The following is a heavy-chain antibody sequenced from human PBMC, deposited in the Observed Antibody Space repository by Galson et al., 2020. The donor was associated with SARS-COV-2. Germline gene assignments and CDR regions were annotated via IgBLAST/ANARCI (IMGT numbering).Heavy chain of an antibody. J-gene: IGHJ6*02. D-gene: IGHD6-13*01. CDR1: GFTFSSYA. V-gene: IGHV3-23*01. Sequence: TGGSLRLSCAASGFTFSSYAMSWARQAPGKGLEWVSGISGSGDSTYYADSVKGRFTISRDSSKNTLYLQMNSLRAEDTAVYYCAKWGVASAGAYYYDGMDVWGQGTTVTVSS. CDR3: AKWGVASAGAYYYDGMDV. CDR2: ISGSGDST.